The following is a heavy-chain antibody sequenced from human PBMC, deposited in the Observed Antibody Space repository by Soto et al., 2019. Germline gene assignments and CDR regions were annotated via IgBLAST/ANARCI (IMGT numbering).Heavy chain of an antibody. J-gene: IGHJ6*03. CDR2: INPNSGGT. CDR3: ARMRKSSGSYFNYYYYMDV. V-gene: IGHV1-2*04. Sequence: GASVKVSCKASGYTFTGYYMHWVRQAPGQGLEWMGWINPNSGGTNYAQKFQGWVTMTRDTSISTAYMELSGLRSDDTAVYYCARMRKSSGSYFNYYYYMDVWGKGTTVTVSS. D-gene: IGHD3-10*01. CDR1: GYTFTGYY.